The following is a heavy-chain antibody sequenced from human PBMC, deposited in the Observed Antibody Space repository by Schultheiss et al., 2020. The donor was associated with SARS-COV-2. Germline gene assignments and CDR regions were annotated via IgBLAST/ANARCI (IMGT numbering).Heavy chain of an antibody. J-gene: IGHJ6*02. V-gene: IGHV3-74*01. D-gene: IGHD3-22*01. CDR3: AREAEKVWLLAYYYYGMDV. CDR1: GFTFSSYW. Sequence: GGSLRLSCAASGFTFSSYWMHWVRQAPGKGLVWVSRINSDGSSTSYADSVKGRFTISRDNAKNSLYLQMNSLRAEDTAVYYCAREAEKVWLLAYYYYGMDVWGQGTLVTVSS. CDR2: INSDGSST.